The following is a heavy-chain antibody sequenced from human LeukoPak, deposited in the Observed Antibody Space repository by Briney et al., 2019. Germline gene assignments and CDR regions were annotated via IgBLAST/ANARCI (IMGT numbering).Heavy chain of an antibody. CDR2: ISSSSSYI. D-gene: IGHD5-18*01. CDR3: VRGYSYGYHVSKTYYFDY. CDR1: GFSFSSYW. V-gene: IGHV3-21*01. Sequence: PGGSLRLSCAASGFSFSSYWMHWVRQAPGKGLEWVSSISSSSSYIYYADSVKGRFTISRDNAKNSLYLQMNSLRAEDTAVYYCVRGYSYGYHVSKTYYFDYWGQGTLVTVSS. J-gene: IGHJ4*02.